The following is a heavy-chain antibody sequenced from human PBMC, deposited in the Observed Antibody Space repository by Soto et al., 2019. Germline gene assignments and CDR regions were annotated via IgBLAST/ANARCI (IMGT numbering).Heavy chain of an antibody. D-gene: IGHD3-3*01. CDR1: GVTFCSYG. J-gene: IGHJ6*02. CDR2: ISYDGSNK. CDR3: AKDRQYYDFWSGYPYYYYGMDV. V-gene: IGHV3-30*18. Sequence: GGSLRLSCAASGVTFCSYGMHWVRQAPGKGLEWVAVISYDGSNKYYADSVKGRFTISRDNSKNTLYLQMNSLRAEDTAVYYCAKDRQYYDFWSGYPYYYYGMDVWGQGTTVTVSS.